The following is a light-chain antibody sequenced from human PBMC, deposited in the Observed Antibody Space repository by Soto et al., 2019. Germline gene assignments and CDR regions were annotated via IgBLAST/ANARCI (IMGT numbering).Light chain of an antibody. CDR2: DVS. Sequence: QSALTQPASVSGSPGQSITISCTGTSSDVGGYNYVSWYQQHPGKAPKLMIYDVSNRPSGVSNRFSGSKSGNTASLTISGLQAEDEADYYCSSYTSSSTPYVFGTGTMVTVL. V-gene: IGLV2-14*01. J-gene: IGLJ1*01. CDR1: SSDVGGYNY. CDR3: SSYTSSSTPYV.